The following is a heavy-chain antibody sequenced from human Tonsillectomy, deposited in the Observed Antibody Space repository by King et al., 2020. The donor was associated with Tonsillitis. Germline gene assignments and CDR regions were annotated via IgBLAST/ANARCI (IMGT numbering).Heavy chain of an antibody. V-gene: IGHV1-2*04. J-gene: IGHJ4*02. Sequence: QLVQSGAEVKKPGASVNVSCKASGYTFTDYYILWVRQAPGQGLEWMGWINPNSGGTNYAQKFQGWVTMTRDTSISTAYMELSRLTSDDTAVYYWARAHWNDYFDYWGPGTLVTVSS. CDR2: INPNSGGT. CDR1: GYTFTDYY. CDR3: ARAHWNDYFDY. D-gene: IGHD1-1*01.